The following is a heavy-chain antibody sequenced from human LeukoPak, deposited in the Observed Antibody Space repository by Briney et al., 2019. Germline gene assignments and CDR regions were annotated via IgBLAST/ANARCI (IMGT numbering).Heavy chain of an antibody. CDR1: GGSISSDTYF. CDR3: ARHNNGRNYYYMDV. Sequence: PSETLSLTCTVSGGSISSDTYFWGWIRQPPGKGLEWIANIYFTGNTYYNPSLKSRATISVDTSKNQFSLTLSSVTAADTAVYYCARHNNGRNYYYMDVWGKGTTVTVSS. V-gene: IGHV4-39*01. D-gene: IGHD1/OR15-1a*01. J-gene: IGHJ6*03. CDR2: IYFTGNT.